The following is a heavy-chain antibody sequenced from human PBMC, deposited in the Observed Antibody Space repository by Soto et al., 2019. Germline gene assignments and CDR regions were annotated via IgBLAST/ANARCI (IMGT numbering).Heavy chain of an antibody. D-gene: IGHD6-13*01. CDR1: GFPFSSYT. CDR3: ARHPERIAEIGWFDP. J-gene: IGHJ5*02. Sequence: GGSLRLSCAASGFPFSSYTMNWVRHAPGKGLEWVSYISSSSSTIYYADSVKGRFTISRDNAKNSLYLQMNSLRAEDTAVYYCARHPERIAEIGWFDPWGQGTLVTVSS. CDR2: ISSSSSTI. V-gene: IGHV3-48*01.